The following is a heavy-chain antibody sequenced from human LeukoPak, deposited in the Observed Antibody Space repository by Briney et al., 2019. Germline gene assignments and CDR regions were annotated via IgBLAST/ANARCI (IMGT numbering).Heavy chain of an antibody. D-gene: IGHD5-18*01. CDR3: ARVDYVDTAMATHFDY. V-gene: IGHV4-59*01. Sequence: PSETLSLTCTVSGGSISSYYWSWIRQPPGKGLEWIGYIYYSGSTNYNPSLKSRVTISVDTSKNQFSLKLSSVTAADTAVYYCARVDYVDTAMATHFDYWGQGTLVTVSS. CDR2: IYYSGST. J-gene: IGHJ4*02. CDR1: GGSISSYY.